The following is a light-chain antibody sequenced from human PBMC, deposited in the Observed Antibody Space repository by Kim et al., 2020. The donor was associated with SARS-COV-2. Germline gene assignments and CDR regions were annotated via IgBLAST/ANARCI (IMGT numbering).Light chain of an antibody. V-gene: IGLV3-1*01. J-gene: IGLJ1*01. CDR3: QAWASSTV. CDR2: QDT. Sequence: SYELTQSPSVSVSPGQTASITCSGDKLGDKYACWYQQKPGQSPVLVIYQDTKRPSGIPERFSGSNSGNTATLTISGTQAMDEADYYCQAWASSTVFG. CDR1: KLGDKY.